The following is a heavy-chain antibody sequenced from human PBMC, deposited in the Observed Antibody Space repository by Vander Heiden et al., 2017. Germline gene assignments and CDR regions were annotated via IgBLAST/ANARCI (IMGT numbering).Heavy chain of an antibody. J-gene: IGHJ3*02. CDR1: GFTIDHSA. CDR3: AKDMGVGATRVGDAFDI. D-gene: IGHD1-26*01. V-gene: IGHV3-9*01. CDR2: ISWNSGSI. Sequence: EEQLLESGGGLLQPRRSLRPSCAAPGFTIDHSAMPGVRQAPGKGLEWVSGISWNSGSIGYADSVKGRFTISRDNAKNSLYLQMNSLRAEDTALYYCAKDMGVGATRVGDAFDIWGQGTMVTVSS.